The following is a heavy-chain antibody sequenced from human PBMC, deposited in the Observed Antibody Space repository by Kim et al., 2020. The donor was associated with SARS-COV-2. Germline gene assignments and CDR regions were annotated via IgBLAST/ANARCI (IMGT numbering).Heavy chain of an antibody. D-gene: IGHD3-10*01. J-gene: IGHJ6*02. CDR2: FDPEDVET. V-gene: IGHV1-24*01. CDR3: ATMYGSGSYYYYYYYGMDV. Sequence: ASVKVSCKVSGYTLTDLSMHWVRQAPGKGREWMGGFDPEDVETIYAQKFQGRVTMTEDTATDTAYMELSSLRSEDTAVYYCATMYGSGSYYYYYYYGMDVWGQGTTVTVSS. CDR1: GYTLTDLS.